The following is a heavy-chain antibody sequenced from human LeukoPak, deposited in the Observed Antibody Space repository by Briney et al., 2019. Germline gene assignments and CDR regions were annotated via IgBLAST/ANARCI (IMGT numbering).Heavy chain of an antibody. CDR3: AREHTHYYYSVMDV. D-gene: IGHD2-2*02. Sequence: SVKVSCKASGYTFTGYYMHWVRQAPGQGLEWMGWINPNSGGTNYAQKFQGRVTMTRDTSISTAYMELSRLRSDDTAVYYCAREHTHYYYSVMDVWGQGPTFTVSS. V-gene: IGHV1-2*02. J-gene: IGHJ6*02. CDR1: GYTFTGYY. CDR2: INPNSGGT.